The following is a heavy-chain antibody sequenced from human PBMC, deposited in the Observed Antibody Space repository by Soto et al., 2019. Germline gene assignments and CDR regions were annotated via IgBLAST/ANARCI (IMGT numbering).Heavy chain of an antibody. D-gene: IGHD5-12*01. Sequence: SETLSLTYTVSGGSISSYYWSWIRQPPGKGLEWIGYIYYSVSTNYNPSLKSRVTISVDTSKNQFSLKLSSVTAADTAVYYCARHAGYNSDFDYWGQGTLVTVSS. V-gene: IGHV4-59*08. J-gene: IGHJ4*02. CDR1: GGSISSYY. CDR3: ARHAGYNSDFDY. CDR2: IYYSVST.